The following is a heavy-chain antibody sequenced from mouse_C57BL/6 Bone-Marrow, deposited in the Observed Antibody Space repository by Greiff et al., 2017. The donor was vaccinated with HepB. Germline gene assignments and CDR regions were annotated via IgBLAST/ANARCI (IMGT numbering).Heavy chain of an antibody. V-gene: IGHV7-1*01. CDR3: ARDEGTTVVATPFAY. CDR2: SRNKANDYTT. CDR1: GFTFSDFY. Sequence: EVKLVESGGGLVQSGRSLRLSCATSGFTFSDFYMEWVRQAPGKGLEWIAASRNKANDYTTEYSASVKGRFIVSRDTSQSILYLQMNALRAEDTAIYYCARDEGTTVVATPFAYWGQGTLVTVSA. D-gene: IGHD1-1*01. J-gene: IGHJ3*01.